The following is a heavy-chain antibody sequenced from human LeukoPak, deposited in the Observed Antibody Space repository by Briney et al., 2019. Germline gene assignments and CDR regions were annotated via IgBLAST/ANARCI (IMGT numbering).Heavy chain of an antibody. CDR2: INHSGST. D-gene: IGHD3-10*01. J-gene: IGHJ4*02. CDR1: GFTFTTHW. Sequence: GSLRLSCGASGFTFTTHWIHWVRQPPGKGLEWIGEINHSGSTNYNPSLKSRVTISVDTSKNQFSLKLSSVTAADTAVYYCARGLGSGSYYHYWGQGTLVTVSS. CDR3: ARGLGSGSYYHY. V-gene: IGHV4-34*01.